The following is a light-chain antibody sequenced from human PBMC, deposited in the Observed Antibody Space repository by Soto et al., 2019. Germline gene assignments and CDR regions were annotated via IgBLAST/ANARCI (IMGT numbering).Light chain of an antibody. J-gene: IGLJ1*01. CDR2: DVS. CDR3: CSYAGSYTFV. V-gene: IGLV2-11*01. Sequence: QSVLSQPRSVSRSPGQSVTISCTGTSSDFGGYNYVSLHQQHPGKAPQLMIYDVSKRPSGVPDRFSGSKSGNTASLTISGLQAEDEADYYCCSYAGSYTFVFGTGTKVTVL. CDR1: SSDFGGYNY.